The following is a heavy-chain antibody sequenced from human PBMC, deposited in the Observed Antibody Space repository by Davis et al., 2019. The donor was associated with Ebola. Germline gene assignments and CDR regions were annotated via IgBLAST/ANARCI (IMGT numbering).Heavy chain of an antibody. D-gene: IGHD4-17*01. CDR2: ISSSSSYI. J-gene: IGHJ4*02. V-gene: IGHV3-21*01. CDR1: GFTFSSYS. Sequence: PGGSLRLSCAASGFTFSSYSMNWVRQAPGKGLEWVSSISSSSSYIYYADSVKGRFTISRDNTKNSLYLQMNSLRAEDTAVYYGARDRSVTTVTNFDYWGQGTLVTVSS. CDR3: ARDRSVTTVTNFDY.